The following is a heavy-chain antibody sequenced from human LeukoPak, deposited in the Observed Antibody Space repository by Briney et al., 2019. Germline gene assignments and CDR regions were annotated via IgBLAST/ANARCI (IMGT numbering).Heavy chain of an antibody. V-gene: IGHV4-30-4*01. Sequence: SETLSLTCTVSGGSISNGDYYWNWIRQPPGEGLEWIGYIYYSGSTYYNPSLRSRVTISVDTSKNQFSLKLSSVTVADTAVYYCARVAVVGGVGYYYYGMDVWGQGTTVTVSS. D-gene: IGHD2-15*01. J-gene: IGHJ6*02. CDR3: ARVAVVGGVGYYYYGMDV. CDR1: GGSISNGDYY. CDR2: IYYSGST.